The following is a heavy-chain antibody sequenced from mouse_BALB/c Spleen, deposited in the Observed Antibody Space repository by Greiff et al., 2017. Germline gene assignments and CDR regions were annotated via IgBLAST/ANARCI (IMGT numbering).Heavy chain of an antibody. CDR1: GFTFSDYY. D-gene: IGHD1-1*01. V-gene: IGHV5-4*02. J-gene: IGHJ3*01. Sequence: EVKLVESGGGLVKPGGSLTLSCAASGFTFSDYYMYWVRQTPEKRLEWVATISNGGSYTYYPDSVKGRCTISRDNDKNNLYLQMSSLKSEDTAMYYCARRGKVVGNFDYWGQGTTVTVSA. CDR3: ARRGKVVGNFDY. CDR2: ISNGGSYT.